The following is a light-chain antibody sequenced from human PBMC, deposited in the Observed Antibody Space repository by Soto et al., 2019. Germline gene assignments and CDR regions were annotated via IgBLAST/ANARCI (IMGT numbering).Light chain of an antibody. CDR2: GAS. CDR1: QSVRRN. V-gene: IGKV3D-15*01. J-gene: IGKJ3*01. CDR3: QQYNNWPFT. Sequence: EIVMTQSPATLSVSPGERATLSCRASQSVRRNLAWYQQKPGQVPRLLIYGASTRATGIPARFSGSGSGTEFTLTISSLQSEDFAVYYCQQYNNWPFTFGPGTKVDIK.